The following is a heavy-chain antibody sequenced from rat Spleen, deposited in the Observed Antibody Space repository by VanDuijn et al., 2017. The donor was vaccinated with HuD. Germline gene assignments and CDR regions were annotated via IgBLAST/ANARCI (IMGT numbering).Heavy chain of an antibody. D-gene: IGHD1-6*01. CDR3: TRDRILRSTGFDY. CDR2: INYDGGST. CDR1: GFTFSDYY. V-gene: IGHV5-20*01. J-gene: IGHJ2*01. Sequence: EVQLVESGGGLVQPGRSLKLSCAASGFTFSDYYMAWVRLAPTKGLEWVASINYDGGSTYYRDSVKGRFTISRNNAKSSLYLQMDSLRSEDTATYYCTRDRILRSTGFDYWGQGVMVTVSS.